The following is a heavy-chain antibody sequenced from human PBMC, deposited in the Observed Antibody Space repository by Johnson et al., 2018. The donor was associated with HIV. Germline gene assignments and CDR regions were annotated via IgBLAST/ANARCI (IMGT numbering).Heavy chain of an antibody. V-gene: IGHV3-30*04. CDR1: GFTFSSYS. CDR3: ATLNGHAFDI. J-gene: IGHJ3*02. CDR2: ISYDGHNE. Sequence: QVQLVESGGGVVQPGRSLRLSCAASGFTFSSYSMHWVRQAPGKGLEWVAVISYDGHNEYYADSVEGRFTVSRDNTKNSLYLQMNSLRAEDTAVYYCATLNGHAFDIWGQGTMVTVSS.